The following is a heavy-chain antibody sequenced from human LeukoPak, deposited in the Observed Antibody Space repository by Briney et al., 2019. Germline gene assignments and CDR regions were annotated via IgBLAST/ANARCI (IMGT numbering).Heavy chain of an antibody. V-gene: IGHV1-46*01. CDR3: ARDARVWWKGSPFPRYYGMDV. J-gene: IGHJ6*02. CDR2: INPSAGST. CDR1: GYTFTSYY. D-gene: IGHD2-8*01. Sequence: ASVKVSCKASGYTFTSYYMHWVRQAPGQGLEWMGIINPSAGSTSYAQKFQGRVTMTRDTSTSTVYMELSSLRSEDTAVYYCARDARVWWKGSPFPRYYGMDVWGQGTTVTVSS.